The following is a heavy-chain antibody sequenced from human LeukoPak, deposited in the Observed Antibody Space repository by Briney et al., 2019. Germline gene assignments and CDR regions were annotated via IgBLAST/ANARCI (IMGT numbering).Heavy chain of an antibody. V-gene: IGHV1-2*02. CDR1: GYTFTDYY. J-gene: IGHJ4*02. Sequence: ASVKVSRKASGYTFTDYYMHWVRQAPGQGFEWMGWINPNDGDTNYAQKFQGRVTMTRDTSISTAHMEASRLRSDDTAVYYCARANFLYCSSTTCLFDYWGQGTLVTVSS. D-gene: IGHD2-2*01. CDR3: ARANFLYCSSTTCLFDY. CDR2: INPNDGDT.